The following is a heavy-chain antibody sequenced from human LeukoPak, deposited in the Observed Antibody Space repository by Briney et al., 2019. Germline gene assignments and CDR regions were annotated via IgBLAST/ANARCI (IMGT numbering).Heavy chain of an antibody. V-gene: IGHV4-34*01. Sequence: SETLSLTCAVYGGSFSGYYWSWIRQPPGEGLEWIGEINHSGSTNYNPSLKSRVTISVDTSKNQFSLMMTSVTAADTSVYYCARGSVRNGLDVWGQGTTVIVSS. CDR2: INHSGST. CDR1: GGSFSGYY. J-gene: IGHJ6*02. CDR3: ARGSVRNGLDV.